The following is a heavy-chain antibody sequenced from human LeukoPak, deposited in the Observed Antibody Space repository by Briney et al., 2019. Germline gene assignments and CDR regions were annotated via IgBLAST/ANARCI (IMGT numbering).Heavy chain of an antibody. V-gene: IGHV4-39*07. J-gene: IGHJ4*02. CDR1: GGSISSSSYY. CDR3: IFGVVILDNRIDY. D-gene: IGHD3-3*01. CDR2: IYYSGST. Sequence: PSETLSLTCTVSGGSISSSSYYWGWIRQPPGKGLEWIGSIYYSGSTYYNPSLKSRVTISVDTSKNQFSLKLSSATAADTAVYYAIFGVVILDNRIDYWGQGTLVTVSS.